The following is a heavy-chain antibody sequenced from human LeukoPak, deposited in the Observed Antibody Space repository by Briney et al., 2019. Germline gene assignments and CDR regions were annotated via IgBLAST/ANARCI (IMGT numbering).Heavy chain of an antibody. V-gene: IGHV3-23*01. J-gene: IGHJ4*02. D-gene: IGHD3-10*01. CDR1: GFTFSSYA. Sequence: NPGGSLRLSCAASGFTFSSYAMSWVRQAPGKGLECVSGFSGSGGSTYYADSVKGRFTISRDNFKNTLYLQMNSLRAEDTAVYYCAKEPLWFGESYFDYWGQGTLVTVSS. CDR2: FSGSGGST. CDR3: AKEPLWFGESYFDY.